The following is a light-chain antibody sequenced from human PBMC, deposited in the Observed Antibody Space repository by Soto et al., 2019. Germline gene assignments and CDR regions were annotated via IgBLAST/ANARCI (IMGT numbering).Light chain of an antibody. J-gene: IGKJ3*01. Sequence: EIVMTQSPATLSVSPGERATLSCRASQSVSSNLAWYQQKPGQAPKLLIYGASTRATGIPARFSGSGSGTEFTLTISSLQPEDFATYYCQQSYSTPPRLTFGPGTKVDIK. CDR3: QQSYSTPPRLT. CDR1: QSVSSN. V-gene: IGKV3-15*01. CDR2: GAS.